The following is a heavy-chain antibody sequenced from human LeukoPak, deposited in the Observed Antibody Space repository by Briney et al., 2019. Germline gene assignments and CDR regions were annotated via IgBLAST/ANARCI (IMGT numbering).Heavy chain of an antibody. CDR2: ISSGSTYI. Sequence: GGSLRLSCAASEFTFSTYSMNWVRQAPGKGLEWVSCISSGSTYIYYADSVKGRFTISRDNAKNSLYLQMNSLRAEDTALYHCARDSRYGDYDDYWGQGTLVTVSS. V-gene: IGHV3-21*04. D-gene: IGHD4-17*01. CDR3: ARDSRYGDYDDY. CDR1: EFTFSTYS. J-gene: IGHJ4*02.